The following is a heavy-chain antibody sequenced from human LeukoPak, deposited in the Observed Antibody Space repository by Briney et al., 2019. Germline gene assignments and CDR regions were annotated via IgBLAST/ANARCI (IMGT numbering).Heavy chain of an antibody. D-gene: IGHD2-15*01. CDR2: INYSGNT. CDR3: ARRGTAYCRGGNCYSDKYFDY. Sequence: PSETLSLTCAVYGGSLSGYYWTWIRQTPGKGLEWIGEINYSGNTNYNRSLKGRVTISADTSKKQSSLRLSSVTAADTAVYYCARRGTAYCRGGNCYSDKYFDYWGQGTQVTVSS. J-gene: IGHJ4*02. CDR1: GGSLSGYY. V-gene: IGHV4-34*01.